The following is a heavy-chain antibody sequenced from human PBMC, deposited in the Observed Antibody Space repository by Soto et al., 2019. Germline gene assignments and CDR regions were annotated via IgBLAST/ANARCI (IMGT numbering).Heavy chain of an antibody. Sequence: EVQLVESGGGLVKPGGSLRLSCAASGFTFSNAWMSWVRQAPGKGLEWVGRIRSKANSYATAYAASVKGRFTISRDDSKNTAYLQMNSLKTEDTAVYYCTRHEELTTVTTSDYWGQGTLVTVSS. D-gene: IGHD4-17*01. V-gene: IGHV3-73*01. J-gene: IGHJ4*02. CDR1: GFTFSNAW. CDR3: TRHEELTTVTTSDY. CDR2: IRSKANSYAT.